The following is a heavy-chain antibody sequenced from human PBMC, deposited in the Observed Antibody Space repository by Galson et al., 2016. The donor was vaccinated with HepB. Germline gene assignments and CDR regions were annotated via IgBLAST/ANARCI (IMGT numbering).Heavy chain of an antibody. J-gene: IGHJ3*02. CDR2: ISYTGST. V-gene: IGHV4-59*11. CDR1: GGSINSHY. D-gene: IGHD3-10*01. Sequence: ETLSLTCNVSGGSINSHYWSWIRQPPGKGLELIGYISYTGSTNYNPSLKSRVTISVATSKNHFSLKLSSVTAADTAVYYCARDLGDYYGSGSNYAFDMWGQGTLVRVSS. CDR3: ARDLGDYYGSGSNYAFDM.